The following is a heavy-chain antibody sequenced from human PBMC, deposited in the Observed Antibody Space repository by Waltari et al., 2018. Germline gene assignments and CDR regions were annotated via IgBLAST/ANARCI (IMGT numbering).Heavy chain of an antibody. J-gene: IGHJ4*02. CDR2: ISSSSSYI. Sequence: EVQLVESGGGLVKPGGSLRLSCAASGFTFSSYSMNWVRQAPGKGLEWVSSISSSSSYIYYADSVKGRFTISRDNSKNTLYLQMNNLRAEDTAVYYCARDFRDRTASYYVFKLDYWGQGTLVTVSS. D-gene: IGHD3-16*01. CDR1: GFTFSSYS. CDR3: ARDFRDRTASYYVFKLDY. V-gene: IGHV3-21*01.